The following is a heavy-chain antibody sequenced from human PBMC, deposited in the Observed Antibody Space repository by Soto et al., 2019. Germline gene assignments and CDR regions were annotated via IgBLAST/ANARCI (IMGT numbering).Heavy chain of an antibody. CDR1: GFTFSGHG. J-gene: IGHJ4*02. CDR3: ARGRGGDYGGNSGCYDY. D-gene: IGHD4-17*01. Sequence: QVQLVESGGGVVQPGRSLRLSCAASGFTFSGHGMHWVRQAPGKGLEWVAVVWHDGSKEYYADSVKGRFTISRDNSKNTLSLQMNSLRAEDTAVYSCARGRGGDYGGNSGCYDYWGQGTLVTVSS. CDR2: VWHDGSKE. V-gene: IGHV3-33*01.